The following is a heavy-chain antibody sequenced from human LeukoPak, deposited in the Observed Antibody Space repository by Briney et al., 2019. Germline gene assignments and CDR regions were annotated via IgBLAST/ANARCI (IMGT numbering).Heavy chain of an antibody. CDR1: GGSISSGGYY. CDR2: IYHSGST. CDR3: ARNLGIVVVPAARGFDY. Sequence: KPSQTLSLTCTVSGGSISSGGYYWSWIRQPPGKGLEWIGYIYHSGSTYYNPSLKSRVTISVDRSKNQLSLKLSSVTAADTAVYYCARNLGIVVVPAARGFDYWGQGTLVTVSS. J-gene: IGHJ4*02. D-gene: IGHD2-2*01. V-gene: IGHV4-30-2*01.